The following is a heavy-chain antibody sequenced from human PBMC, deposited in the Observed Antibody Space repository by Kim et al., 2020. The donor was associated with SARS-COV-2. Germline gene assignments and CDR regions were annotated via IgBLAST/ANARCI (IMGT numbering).Heavy chain of an antibody. Sequence: ASVKVSCKASGYTFTSYDINWVRQATGQGLEWMGWMNPNSGNTGYAQKFQGRVTMTRNTSISTAYMELSSLRSEDTAVYYCARALRYFDWLLSHYYYYYMDVWGKRTTVTVS. CDR1: GYTFTSYD. V-gene: IGHV1-8*01. CDR3: ARALRYFDWLLSHYYYYYMDV. D-gene: IGHD3-9*01. CDR2: MNPNSGNT. J-gene: IGHJ6*03.